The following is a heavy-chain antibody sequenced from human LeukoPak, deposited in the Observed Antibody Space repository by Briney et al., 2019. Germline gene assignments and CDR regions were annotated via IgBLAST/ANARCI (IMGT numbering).Heavy chain of an antibody. D-gene: IGHD6-19*01. CDR1: GYTLTGYY. Sequence: GASVKVSCKASGYTLTGYYLHWVRQAPGQGLEWMGWINPNTGATHSAQKFHGRITMTRDTSISTAYMDLSRLRSDDTAVYYCARDRVGSGWPRPYYFEVWGQGTLVTVSS. J-gene: IGHJ4*02. CDR3: ARDRVGSGWPRPYYFEV. V-gene: IGHV1-2*02. CDR2: INPNTGAT.